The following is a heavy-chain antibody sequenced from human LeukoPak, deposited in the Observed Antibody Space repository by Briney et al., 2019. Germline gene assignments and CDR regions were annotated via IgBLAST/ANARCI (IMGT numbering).Heavy chain of an antibody. V-gene: IGHV3-48*03. Sequence: GGSLRLSCAASGFTFSSYEMNWVRQAPGKGLEWVSYISSSGSTIYYADSVKGRFTISGDNAKNSLYLQMNSLRAEDTAVYYCARVSGQDILTGSYDYWGQGTLVTVSS. CDR2: ISSSGSTI. CDR1: GFTFSSYE. J-gene: IGHJ4*02. CDR3: ARVSGQDILTGSYDY. D-gene: IGHD3-9*01.